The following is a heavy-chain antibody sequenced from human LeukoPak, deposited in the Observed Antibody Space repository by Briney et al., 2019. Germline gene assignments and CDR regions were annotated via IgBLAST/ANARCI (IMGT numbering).Heavy chain of an antibody. D-gene: IGHD6-13*01. Sequence: GASVKVSCKVSGYTLTELSMHWVRQAPGKGLEWMGGFDPEDGETIYAQKFQGRVTMTENTSTDTAYMELSSLRSEDTAVYYCATDLSLSSSSGWFDPWGQGTLVTVSS. CDR2: FDPEDGET. V-gene: IGHV1-24*01. CDR1: GYTLTELS. J-gene: IGHJ5*02. CDR3: ATDLSLSSSSGWFDP.